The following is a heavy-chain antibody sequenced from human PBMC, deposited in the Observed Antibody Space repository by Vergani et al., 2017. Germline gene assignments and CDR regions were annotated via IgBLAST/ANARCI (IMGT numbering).Heavy chain of an antibody. CDR1: GGTFSSYA. V-gene: IGHV1-69*06. J-gene: IGHJ6*02. CDR2: IIPIFGTA. CDR3: ARKQWLVNYYYYYGMDV. D-gene: IGHD6-19*01. Sequence: QVQLVQSGAEVKKPGSSVKVSCKASGGTFSSYAISWVRQAPGQGLEWMGGIIPIFGTANYAQKFQGRVTITADKSTSTAYMELSSLRSEDTAVYYCARKQWLVNYYYYYGMDVWGQGTTVTVSS.